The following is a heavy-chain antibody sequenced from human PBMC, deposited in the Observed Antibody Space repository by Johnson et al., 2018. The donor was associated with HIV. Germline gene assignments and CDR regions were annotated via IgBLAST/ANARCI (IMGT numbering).Heavy chain of an antibody. J-gene: IGHJ3*02. CDR2: IGTAGDT. Sequence: VQLVESGGGLVQPGGSLRLSCAASGFTFSSYDMHWVRQATGKGLEWVSAIGTAGDTYYPGSVKGRFTISRENAKNSLYLQMNSLRAGDTAVYYCARENGGGSFDIGGQGTMVTVSS. V-gene: IGHV3-13*01. CDR1: GFTFSSYD. D-gene: IGHD3-16*01. CDR3: ARENGGGSFDI.